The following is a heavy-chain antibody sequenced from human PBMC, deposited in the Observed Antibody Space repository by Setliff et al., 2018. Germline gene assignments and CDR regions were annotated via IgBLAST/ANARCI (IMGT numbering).Heavy chain of an antibody. V-gene: IGHV4-38-2*01. CDR2: IYYSGST. CDR3: ARVDNFWSGPIDY. D-gene: IGHD3-3*01. CDR1: GYFISSGYY. J-gene: IGHJ4*02. Sequence: SETLSLTCAVSGYFISSGYYWGWIRQPPGKGLEWIGSIYYSGSTYYNPSLKSRVTISVDTSKNQFSLKLSSVTAADTAVYYCARVDNFWSGPIDYWGQGTLVTVSS.